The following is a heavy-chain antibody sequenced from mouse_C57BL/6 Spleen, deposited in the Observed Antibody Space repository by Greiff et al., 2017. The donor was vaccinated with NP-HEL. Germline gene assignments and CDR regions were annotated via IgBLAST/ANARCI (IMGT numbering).Heavy chain of an antibody. V-gene: IGHV1-19*01. CDR3: AREGDYGRFAY. D-gene: IGHD2-4*01. CDR2: INPYNGGT. Sequence: VQLKQSGPVLVKPGASVKMSCKASGYTFTDYYMNWVKQSHGKSLEWIGVINPYNGGTSYNQKFKGKATLTVDKSSSTAYMELNSLTSEDSAVYYCAREGDYGRFAYWGQGTLVTVSA. CDR1: GYTFTDYY. J-gene: IGHJ3*01.